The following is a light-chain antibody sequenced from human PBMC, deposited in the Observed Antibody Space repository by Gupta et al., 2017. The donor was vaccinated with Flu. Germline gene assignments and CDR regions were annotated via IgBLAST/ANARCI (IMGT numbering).Light chain of an antibody. CDR1: SSTIGNNY. CDR2: ENN. Sequence: SVVAQPHAMSSPPGQKVTISSSGSSSTIGNNYVCWSQHITETAPNLLIYENNVRRSAIPARFSVSNYATSATVSITGLQTGDEAVYYCFAGDRSRNVGVFGGGTKLTIL. V-gene: IGLV1-51*02. CDR3: FAGDRSRNVGV. J-gene: IGLJ3*02.